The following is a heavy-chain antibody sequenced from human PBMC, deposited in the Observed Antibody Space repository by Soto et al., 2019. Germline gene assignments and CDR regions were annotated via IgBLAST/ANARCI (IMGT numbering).Heavy chain of an antibody. J-gene: IGHJ6*02. D-gene: IGHD3-3*01. CDR1: GFTFSSYG. V-gene: IGHV3-33*01. CDR2: IWYDGSNK. Sequence: PGGSLRLSCAASGFTFSSYGMHWVRQAPGKGLEWVAVIWYDGSNKYYADSVKGRFTISRDNSKNTLYLQMNSLRAEDTAVYYCARDRGYDENYYYGMDVWGQGTTVTVSS. CDR3: ARDRGYDENYYYGMDV.